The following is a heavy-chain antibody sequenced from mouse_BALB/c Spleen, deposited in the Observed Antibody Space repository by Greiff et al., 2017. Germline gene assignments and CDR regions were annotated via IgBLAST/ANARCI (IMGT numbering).Heavy chain of an antibody. CDR1: GYAFTNYL. CDR2: INPGSGGT. D-gene: IGHD3-3*01. J-gene: IGHJ1*01. V-gene: IGHV1-54*01. Sequence: QVQLQQSGAELVRPGTSVKVSCKASGYAFTNYLIEWVKQRPGQGLEWIGVINPGSGGTNYNEKFKGKATLTADKSSSTAYMQLSSLTSDDSAVYFCARREGRGYFDGWGAGTTVTVSS. CDR3: ARREGRGYFDG.